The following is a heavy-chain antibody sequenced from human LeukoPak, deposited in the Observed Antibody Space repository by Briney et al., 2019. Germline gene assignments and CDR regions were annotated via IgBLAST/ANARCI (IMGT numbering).Heavy chain of an antibody. CDR1: GYTFTSYG. Sequence: ASVKVSCKASGYTFTSYGISWVRQAPGKGLEWMGGFDPEDGETIYAQKFQGRVTMTEDTSTDTAYMELSSLRSEDTAVYYCATDAPYIAAAGLDYWGQGTLVTVSS. V-gene: IGHV1-24*01. J-gene: IGHJ4*02. CDR2: FDPEDGET. CDR3: ATDAPYIAAAGLDY. D-gene: IGHD6-13*01.